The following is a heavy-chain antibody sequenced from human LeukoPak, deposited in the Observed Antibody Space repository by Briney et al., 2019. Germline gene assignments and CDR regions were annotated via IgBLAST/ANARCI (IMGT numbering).Heavy chain of an antibody. CDR2: IYTSGST. D-gene: IGHD4-11*01. CDR1: GPSISSYY. CDR3: ARHVWATVTTSASINWFDP. V-gene: IGHV4-4*09. Sequence: SETLSLTCTVSGPSISSYYWGWIRQPPGKGMEWNGYIYTSGSTNYNPSLRSGATISVDTSKNQFSLKLSSVTAADTAVYYCARHVWATVTTSASINWFDPWGQGTLVTVSS. J-gene: IGHJ5*02.